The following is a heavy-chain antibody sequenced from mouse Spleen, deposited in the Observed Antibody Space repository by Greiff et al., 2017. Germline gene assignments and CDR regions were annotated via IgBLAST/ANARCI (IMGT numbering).Heavy chain of an antibody. CDR3: ARRIYDGYYWYFDV. D-gene: IGHD2-3*01. CDR1: GYTFTDYN. Sequence: EVKLMESGPELVKPGASVKMSCKASGYTFTDYNMHWVKQSHGKSLEWIGYINPNNGGTSYNQKFKGKATLTVNKSSSTAYMELRSLTSEDSAVYYCARRIYDGYYWYFDVWGAGTTVTVSS. V-gene: IGHV1-22*01. CDR2: INPNNGGT. J-gene: IGHJ1*01.